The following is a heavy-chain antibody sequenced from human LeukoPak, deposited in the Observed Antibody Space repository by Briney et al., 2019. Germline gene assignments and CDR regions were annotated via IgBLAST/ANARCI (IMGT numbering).Heavy chain of an antibody. V-gene: IGHV3-53*01. D-gene: IGHD5-18*01. J-gene: IGHJ4*02. CDR1: GFTVSSYY. CDR3: AREGGSSYSRPFDY. Sequence: GGSLRLSCAASGFTVSSYYMSRVRQAPGKGLEWVSVIYSGGTTSYADSVKGRFTISRDNSKNTLYLQMNSLRPEDTAVYYCAREGGSSYSRPFDYWGQGTQVTVSS. CDR2: IYSGGTT.